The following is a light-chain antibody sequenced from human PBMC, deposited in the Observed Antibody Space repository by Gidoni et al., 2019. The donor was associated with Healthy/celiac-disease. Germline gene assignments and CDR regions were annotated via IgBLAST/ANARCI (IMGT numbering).Light chain of an antibody. CDR3: QQYGSSSFT. V-gene: IGKV3-20*01. CDR1: QSVSSSY. CDR2: GAS. Sequence: SQSVSSSYLAWYQQKPGQAPRLLIYGASSRATGIPDRFSGSGSGTDFTLTISRLEPEDFAVYYCQQYGSSSFTFXPXTKVDIK. J-gene: IGKJ3*01.